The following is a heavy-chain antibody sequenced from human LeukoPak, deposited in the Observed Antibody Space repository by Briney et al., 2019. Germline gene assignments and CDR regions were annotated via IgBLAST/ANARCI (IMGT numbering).Heavy chain of an antibody. J-gene: IGHJ4*02. CDR1: GGSFSGYY. CDR3: ASSRSGWSYNY. CDR2: INHSGST. V-gene: IGHV4-34*01. Sequence: SETLSLTCAVYGGSFSGYYWSWIRQPPGKGLEWIGEINHSGSTNYNPSLKSRVTISVDTSKNQFSLKLSSVTAADTAVYYCASSRSGWSYNYRGQGTLVTVSS. D-gene: IGHD6-19*01.